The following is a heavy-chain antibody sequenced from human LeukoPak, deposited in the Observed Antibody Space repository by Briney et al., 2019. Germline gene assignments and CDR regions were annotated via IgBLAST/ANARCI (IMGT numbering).Heavy chain of an antibody. J-gene: IGHJ3*02. Sequence: GGSLRLSCAASGFSFSTYSMNWVRQVPGKGLEWVSSISKTSVYIYYADSLKGRFTVSRDNAKNSLYLQMNSLRAEDTAVYYCARGQAGSYTSLNGFDIWGQGTMVTVSS. CDR1: GFSFSTYS. D-gene: IGHD1-26*01. V-gene: IGHV3-21*01. CDR2: ISKTSVYI. CDR3: ARGQAGSYTSLNGFDI.